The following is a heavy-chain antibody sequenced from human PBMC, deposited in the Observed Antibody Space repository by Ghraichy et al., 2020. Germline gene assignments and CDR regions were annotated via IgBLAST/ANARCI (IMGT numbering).Heavy chain of an antibody. V-gene: IGHV4-39*01. CDR3: ARHGYVQRNNNWFVRFDY. Sequence: SETLSLTCTVSGDSISSTTAYWGWIRQPPGKGLEWIGSIYSSGDTYYNPSLKSRVTISVDTSENQFSLNLHSVTAADTAVYYCARHGYVQRNNNWFVRFDYWGQGALVTVSS. J-gene: IGHJ4*02. CDR2: IYSSGDT. D-gene: IGHD1-1*01. CDR1: GDSISSTTAY.